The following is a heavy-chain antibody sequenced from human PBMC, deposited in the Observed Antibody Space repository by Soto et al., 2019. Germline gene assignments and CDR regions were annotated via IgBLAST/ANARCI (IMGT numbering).Heavy chain of an antibody. J-gene: IGHJ3*02. D-gene: IGHD4-17*01. Sequence: SETLSLTCTVSGGSISSYYWSWIRQPPGKGLEWIGYIYYSGSTNYNPSLKSRVTISVDTSKNQFSLKLSSVTAADTAVYYCARSPLSTVTTLPDGAFDIWGQGTMVTVSS. CDR3: ARSPLSTVTTLPDGAFDI. V-gene: IGHV4-59*01. CDR1: GGSISSYY. CDR2: IYYSGST.